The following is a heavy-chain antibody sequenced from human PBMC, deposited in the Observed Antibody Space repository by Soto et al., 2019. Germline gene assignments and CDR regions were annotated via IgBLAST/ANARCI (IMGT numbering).Heavy chain of an antibody. CDR2: IYYSGST. CDR1: GGSISSYY. Sequence: SETLSLTCTVSGGSISSYYWSWIRQPPGKGLEWIGYIYYSGSTNYNPSLKSRVTISVDTSKNQFSLKLSSVTAADTAVYYCASLDYGGNPNDAFDIWGQGTMVTVSS. V-gene: IGHV4-59*01. D-gene: IGHD4-17*01. J-gene: IGHJ3*02. CDR3: ASLDYGGNPNDAFDI.